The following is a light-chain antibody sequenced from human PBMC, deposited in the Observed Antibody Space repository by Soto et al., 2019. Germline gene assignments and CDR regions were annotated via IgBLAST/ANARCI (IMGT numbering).Light chain of an antibody. Sequence: EIVLTQSPGTLSLSPGERATLSCRASQSVSSSYLAWYQQKPGQAPRLLIYGASSTATGMPDRFSGSGSGTDFTLTISRLEPEDFAVYYCQQYGSSPLTFGQGTKVEIK. CDR1: QSVSSSY. CDR2: GAS. V-gene: IGKV3-20*01. CDR3: QQYGSSPLT. J-gene: IGKJ1*01.